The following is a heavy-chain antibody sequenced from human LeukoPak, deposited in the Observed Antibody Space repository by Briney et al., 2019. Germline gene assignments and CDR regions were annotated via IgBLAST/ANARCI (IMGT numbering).Heavy chain of an antibody. CDR1: GGSISSSNW. CDR3: ASRSRIAVAGREAPDY. CDR2: IYHSGST. D-gene: IGHD6-19*01. V-gene: IGHV4-4*02. Sequence: PAGTLSLTCAVSGGSISSSNWWSWVRQPPGKGLEWIGEIYHSGSTNYNPSLKSRVTISVDKSKNQFSLKLSSVTAADTAVYYCASRSRIAVAGREAPDYWGQGTLVTVSS. J-gene: IGHJ4*02.